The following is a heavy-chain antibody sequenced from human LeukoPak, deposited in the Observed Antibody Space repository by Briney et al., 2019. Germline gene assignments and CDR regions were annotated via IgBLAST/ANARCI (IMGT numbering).Heavy chain of an antibody. CDR1: GDSISSYY. V-gene: IGHV4-59*01. D-gene: IGHD2-2*01. CDR2: IYYSGST. CDR3: ARVRCISTSCYEYNWFDP. J-gene: IGHJ5*02. Sequence: SETLSLTCTVSGDSISSYYWSWIRQPPGKGLEWIGYIYYSGSTNYNPSLESRVTISVNTSKNQFSLMLSSVTAADTAVYYCARVRCISTSCYEYNWFDPWGQGTLVTVSS.